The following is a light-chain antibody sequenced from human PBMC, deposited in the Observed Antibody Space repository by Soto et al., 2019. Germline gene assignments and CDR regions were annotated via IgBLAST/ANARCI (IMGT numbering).Light chain of an antibody. CDR1: QSIYNW. V-gene: IGKV1-5*03. J-gene: IGKJ1*01. CDR2: RAS. Sequence: DIRMTQSPSTLSASVGDRVTITCRASQSIYNWLAWYQQKPGKAPKLLIYRASSLENGVPSRFSGRGSGTEFIFTITSLQPNDFATYYCQQYSSDSTFGQGTKVEIK. CDR3: QQYSSDST.